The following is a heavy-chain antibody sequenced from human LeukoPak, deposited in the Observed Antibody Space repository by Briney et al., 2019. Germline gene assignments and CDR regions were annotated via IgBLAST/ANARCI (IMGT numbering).Heavy chain of an antibody. CDR1: GFTFSSYW. CDR3: AKGMTYGDYEAFDY. V-gene: IGHV3-23*01. Sequence: GGSLRLSCAASGFTFSSYWMHWVRQAPGKGLEWVSAISGSGGSTYYADSVKGRFTISRDNSKNTLYLQMNSLRAEDTAVYYCAKGMTYGDYEAFDYWGQGTLVTVSS. D-gene: IGHD4-17*01. CDR2: ISGSGGST. J-gene: IGHJ4*02.